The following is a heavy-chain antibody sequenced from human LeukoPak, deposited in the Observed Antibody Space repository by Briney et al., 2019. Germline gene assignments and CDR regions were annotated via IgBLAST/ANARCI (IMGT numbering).Heavy chain of an antibody. CDR2: IYYSGNT. CDR1: GGSLSSSSYY. D-gene: IGHD4-11*01. CDR3: AGLGKRGMKTVTTRAFDI. V-gene: IGHV4-39*01. J-gene: IGHJ3*02. Sequence: SETLSLTCTVSGGSLSSSSYYWGWIRQPPGKGLEWIGSIYYSGNTYYNPSLKSRVTMSVDTSKNQFSLQLSSVTAADTAVYSLAGLGKRGMKTVTTRAFDIWGQGTVVTVSS.